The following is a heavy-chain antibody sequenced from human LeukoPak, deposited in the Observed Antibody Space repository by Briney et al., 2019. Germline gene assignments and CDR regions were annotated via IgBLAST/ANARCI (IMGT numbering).Heavy chain of an antibody. D-gene: IGHD2-2*02. CDR2: INEDGSIT. CDR1: GFTFRTYW. J-gene: IGHJ4*02. CDR3: AKDQLFGAIVVVPAAIFY. V-gene: IGHV3-74*01. Sequence: GGSLRLSCAVSGFTFRTYWMHWVRQVPGEGLVWVSRINEDGSITNYADSVKGRFSISRDNAENTLYLQMNSLRAEDTAVYYCAKDQLFGAIVVVPAAIFYWGQGTLVTVSS.